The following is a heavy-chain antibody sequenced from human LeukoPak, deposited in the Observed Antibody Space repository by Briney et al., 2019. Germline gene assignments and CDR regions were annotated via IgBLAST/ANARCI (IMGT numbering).Heavy chain of an antibody. V-gene: IGHV4-39*01. CDR2: IYYSGST. Sequence: PSETLSLTCTVSGGSISSSSYYWGWIRQPPGKGLEWIGSIYYSGSTYYNPSLKSRVTISVDTSKNQFSLKLSSVTAADTAVYYCARLAVGLIYSSSSGWGQGTLVTVSS. CDR1: GGSISSSSYY. J-gene: IGHJ4*02. CDR3: ARLAVGLIYSSSSG. D-gene: IGHD6-6*01.